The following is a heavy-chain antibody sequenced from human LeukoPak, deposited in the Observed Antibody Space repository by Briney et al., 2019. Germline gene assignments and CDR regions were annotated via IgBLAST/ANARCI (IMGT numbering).Heavy chain of an antibody. CDR3: ARDKSQQWLDDFDY. CDR2: ISSSSSYI. CDR1: GFTFSSYS. J-gene: IGHJ4*02. V-gene: IGHV3-21*01. D-gene: IGHD6-19*01. Sequence: GGSLRLSCAASGFTFSSYSMNWVRQAPGKGLEWVSSISSSSSYIYYADSVKGRFTISRDNSKNTLYLQMNSLRAEDTAVYYCARDKSQQWLDDFDYWGQGTLVTVSS.